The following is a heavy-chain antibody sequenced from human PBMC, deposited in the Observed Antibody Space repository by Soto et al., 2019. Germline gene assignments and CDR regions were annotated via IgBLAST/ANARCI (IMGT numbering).Heavy chain of an antibody. CDR2: IKEDGSEK. D-gene: IGHD3-22*01. CDR3: AKGHYYDSSGYYGAFDI. V-gene: IGHV3-7*03. J-gene: IGHJ3*02. Sequence: PGGSLRLSCAASGFTFSSSWMNWVRQAPGKGLEWVADIKEDGSEKYYVDSVKGRFTISRDNSKNTLYLQMNSLRAEDTAVYYCAKGHYYDSSGYYGAFDIWGQGTMVTVSS. CDR1: GFTFSSSW.